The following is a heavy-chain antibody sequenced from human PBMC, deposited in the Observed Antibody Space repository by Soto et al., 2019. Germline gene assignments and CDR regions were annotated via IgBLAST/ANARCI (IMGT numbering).Heavy chain of an antibody. CDR1: GYTFTSYG. D-gene: IGHD2-15*01. CDR2: ISAYNGNT. V-gene: IGHV1-18*01. Sequence: ASVKVSCKASGYTFTSYGISWVRQAPGQGLEWMGWISAYNGNTNYAQKLQGRVTMTTDTSTSTAYMELRSLRSDDTAVYYCARGPIYCSGGSCYGPIDYWGQGTLVTVSS. J-gene: IGHJ4*02. CDR3: ARGPIYCSGGSCYGPIDY.